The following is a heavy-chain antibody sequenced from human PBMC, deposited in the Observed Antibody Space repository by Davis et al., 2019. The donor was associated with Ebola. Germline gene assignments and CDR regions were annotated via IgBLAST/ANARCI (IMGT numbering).Heavy chain of an antibody. CDR1: GYSFSTYA. CDR2: INAGNGNT. J-gene: IGHJ3*02. D-gene: IGHD1-26*01. V-gene: IGHV1-3*01. CDR3: ARGWPLVLVGATGTHAFDI. Sequence: ASVKVSCKASGYSFSTYAIHWLRQAPGQRLEWMGWINAGNGNTKYSQKFQGRVTITRDTSASTAYMELSSLRSEDTAVYYCARGWPLVLVGATGTHAFDIWGQGTMVTVSS.